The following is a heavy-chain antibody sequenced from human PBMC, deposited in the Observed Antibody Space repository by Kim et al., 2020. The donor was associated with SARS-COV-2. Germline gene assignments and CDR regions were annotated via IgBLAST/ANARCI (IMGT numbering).Heavy chain of an antibody. Sequence: SETLSLTCAVSGGSISSSNWWSWVRQPPGKGLEWIGEIYHSGSTNYNPSLKSRVTISVDKSKNQFSLKLSSVTAADTAVYYCARASYGSGSYYNLYYYGMDVWGQGTTVTVSS. J-gene: IGHJ6*02. CDR3: ARASYGSGSYYNLYYYGMDV. CDR1: GGSISSSNW. V-gene: IGHV4-4*02. D-gene: IGHD3-10*01. CDR2: IYHSGST.